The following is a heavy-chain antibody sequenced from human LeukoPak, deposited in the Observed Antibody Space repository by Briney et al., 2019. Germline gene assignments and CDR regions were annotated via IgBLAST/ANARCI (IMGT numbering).Heavy chain of an antibody. V-gene: IGHV4-34*01. Sequence: SEILSLACSVSGGSITPYHWSWIRQPPGKGLEWIGEINHSGSTNYNPSLKSRVTISVDTSKNQFSLKLSSVTAADTAVYYCARGRLKGQFRIMIIFDYWGQGTLVTVSS. CDR1: GGSITPYH. J-gene: IGHJ4*02. CDR2: INHSGST. D-gene: IGHD3-16*01. CDR3: ARGRLKGQFRIMIIFDY.